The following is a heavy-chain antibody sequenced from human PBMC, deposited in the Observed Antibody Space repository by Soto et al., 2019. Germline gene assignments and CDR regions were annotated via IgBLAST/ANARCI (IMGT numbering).Heavy chain of an antibody. CDR3: ARGRDVAFLLLSPHGRGV. J-gene: IGHJ6*02. CDR1: GYNLRAYY. D-gene: IGHD2-15*01. V-gene: IGHV1-2*02. Sequence: WASVKLSCKASGYNLRAYYTYWVRQAPGRGLVWVGMMDPITGGTDYEERHRDRITMTRDTTINTDSMELRSLRSANTAIYFCARGRDVAFLLLSPHGRGVWGQGTTVTVFS. CDR2: MDPITGGT.